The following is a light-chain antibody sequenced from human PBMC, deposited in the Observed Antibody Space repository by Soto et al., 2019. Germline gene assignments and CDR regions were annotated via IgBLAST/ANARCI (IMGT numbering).Light chain of an antibody. V-gene: IGKV1-5*01. CDR1: QSVRGS. Sequence: DIQMTQSPSTLSASVGDRVTITCRASQSVRGSLAWYQQQPGKAPKLLIYDVSNLVSGVPSRFSAFGSGTEFTLSISSLQPDDFGTYYCQQFYMGWTFGQGTRVDLK. CDR2: DVS. CDR3: QQFYMGWT. J-gene: IGKJ1*01.